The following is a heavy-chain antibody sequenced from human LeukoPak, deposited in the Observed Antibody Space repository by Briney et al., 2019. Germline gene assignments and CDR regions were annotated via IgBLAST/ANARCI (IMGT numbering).Heavy chain of an antibody. Sequence: GGSLRLSCAASGFTFSSYGMHWVRQAPGKGRERVAVISYDGSNKYYADSVKGRFTISRDNSKNTLYLQMNSLRAEDTAVYHCAKDLIAAATEQKGNYWGQGTLVTVSS. D-gene: IGHD6-13*01. CDR1: GFTFSSYG. CDR2: ISYDGSNK. J-gene: IGHJ4*02. V-gene: IGHV3-30*18. CDR3: AKDLIAAATEQKGNY.